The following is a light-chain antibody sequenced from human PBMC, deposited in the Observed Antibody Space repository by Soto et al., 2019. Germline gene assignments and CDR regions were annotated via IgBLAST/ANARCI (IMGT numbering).Light chain of an antibody. CDR2: GAS. J-gene: IGKJ1*01. CDR3: QRYNSAPQT. Sequence: DIQMTQSPSSLSASVGDRVTITCRASQGISNYLAWYQQKPGEVPKLLIYGASTLQSGVQSRFSGSGSGTDFTLTISSLQPEDVATYYCQRYNSAPQTFGQGTKVEIK. V-gene: IGKV1-27*01. CDR1: QGISNY.